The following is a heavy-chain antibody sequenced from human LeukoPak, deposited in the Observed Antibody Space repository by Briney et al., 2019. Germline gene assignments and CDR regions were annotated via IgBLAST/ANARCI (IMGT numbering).Heavy chain of an antibody. CDR1: GFTLSSYA. CDR2: ISYDGSNK. CDR3: AREGDYYDSSGYFGY. D-gene: IGHD3-22*01. J-gene: IGHJ4*02. Sequence: GGSLRLSCAASGFTLSSYAMHWVRQAPGKGLEWVAVISYDGSNKYYADSVKGRFTISRDNSKNTLYLQMNSLRAEDTAVYYCAREGDYYDSSGYFGYWGQGTLVTVSS. V-gene: IGHV3-30-3*01.